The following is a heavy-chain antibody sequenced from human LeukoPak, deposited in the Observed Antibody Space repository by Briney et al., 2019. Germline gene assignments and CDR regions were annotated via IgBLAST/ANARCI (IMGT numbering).Heavy chain of an antibody. Sequence: ASVRVSCKASGYTFTSYYMHWVRQAPGQGLEWMGIINPSGGNTTYAQKFQGRVTMTRDTSTTTVYMELSSLRSEDTAVYYCARLSGVRTYYYYGMDVWGQGTTVTVS. D-gene: IGHD2-8*01. CDR1: GYTFTSYY. CDR3: ARLSGVRTYYYYGMDV. CDR2: INPSGGNT. V-gene: IGHV1-46*01. J-gene: IGHJ6*02.